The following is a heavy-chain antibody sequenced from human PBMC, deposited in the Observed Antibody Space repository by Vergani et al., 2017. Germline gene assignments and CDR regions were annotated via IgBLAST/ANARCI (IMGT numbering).Heavy chain of an antibody. CDR1: GYTFTSYG. CDR3: ARDGYCSSTSCYNGMDV. V-gene: IGHV1-18*01. Sequence: QVQLVQSGAEVKKPGASVKVSCKASGYTFTSYGISWVRQAPGQGLEWMGWISAYNGNTNYAQKLQGRVTMTTDTSTSTAYMELRSLRSDDPAVYYCARDGYCSSTSCYNGMDVWGQGTTVTVSS. D-gene: IGHD2-2*02. CDR2: ISAYNGNT. J-gene: IGHJ6*02.